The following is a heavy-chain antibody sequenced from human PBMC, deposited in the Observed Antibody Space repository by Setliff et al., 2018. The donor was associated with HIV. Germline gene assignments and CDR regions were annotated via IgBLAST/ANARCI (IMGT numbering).Heavy chain of an antibody. Sequence: PGASVKVSCTASGYTFTDFYIHWMRQAPGQGLEWMGRINPKSGVANYLKRFEGRVTMTSDTSTNTAHMELIRPRFDDTAVYYCARAHYLVAETRNWFDPWGQGTLVTVSS. CDR1: GYTFTDFY. V-gene: IGHV1-2*06. CDR3: ARAHYLVAETRNWFDP. J-gene: IGHJ5*02. CDR2: INPKSGVA. D-gene: IGHD5-12*01.